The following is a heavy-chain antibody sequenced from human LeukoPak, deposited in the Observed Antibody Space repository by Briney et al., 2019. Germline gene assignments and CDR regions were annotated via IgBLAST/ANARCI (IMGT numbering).Heavy chain of an antibody. Sequence: GGSLKLSCAASGFTFSDSGMHWVRQASGKGLEWVGRIRSRANSYATAYAASVKGRFTISRDDSKNTAYLQMNSLKTEDTAVYYCTRYGDYPFDYWGQGTLVTVSS. D-gene: IGHD2-21*01. V-gene: IGHV3-73*01. CDR1: GFTFSDSG. CDR3: TRYGDYPFDY. J-gene: IGHJ4*02. CDR2: IRSRANSYAT.